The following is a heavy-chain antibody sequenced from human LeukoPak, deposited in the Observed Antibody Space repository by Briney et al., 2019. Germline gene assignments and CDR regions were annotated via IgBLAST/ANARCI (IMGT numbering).Heavy chain of an antibody. D-gene: IGHD6-19*01. J-gene: IGHJ6*02. V-gene: IGHV4-59*08. Sequence: PSETLSLTCTVSGGSISSYYWSWIRQPPGKGLEWIGYIYYSGSTNYNPSLKSRVTISVDTSKNQFSLKLSSVTAADTAVYYCARHVAAVAFLNYGMDVWGQGTTVTVSS. CDR2: IYYSGST. CDR1: GGSISSYY. CDR3: ARHVAAVAFLNYGMDV.